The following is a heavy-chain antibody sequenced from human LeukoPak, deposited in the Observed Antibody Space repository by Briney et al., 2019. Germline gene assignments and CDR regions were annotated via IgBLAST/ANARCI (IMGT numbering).Heavy chain of an antibody. Sequence: GGSLRLSCAASGFTFSSYAMHWVRQAPGKGLEWVAVISYDGSNKYYADSVKGRFTISRDNSKNTLYLQMNSLRAEDTAVYYCARERGELRYFDSVDFDYWGQGTLVTVSS. V-gene: IGHV3-30-3*01. J-gene: IGHJ4*02. CDR3: ARERGELRYFDSVDFDY. CDR1: GFTFSSYA. D-gene: IGHD3-9*01. CDR2: ISYDGSNK.